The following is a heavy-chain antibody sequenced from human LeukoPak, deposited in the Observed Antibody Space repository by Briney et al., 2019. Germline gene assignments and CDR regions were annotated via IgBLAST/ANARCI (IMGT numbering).Heavy chain of an antibody. Sequence: GRPLRLSCAASGFTFNSHVMHWVRQAPGKAVEWVAVIWYDGFNKYYAASVKVRFTISRDNSKNTLYLQMNSLRAEDTAVYYCARDLGNWGWNDFWGQGTLVTVSS. CDR3: ARDLGNWGWNDF. J-gene: IGHJ4*02. CDR1: GFTFNSHV. CDR2: IWYDGFNK. V-gene: IGHV3-33*01. D-gene: IGHD7-27*01.